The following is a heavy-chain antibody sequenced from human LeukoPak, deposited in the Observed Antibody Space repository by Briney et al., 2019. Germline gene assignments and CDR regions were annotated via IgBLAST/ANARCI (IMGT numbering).Heavy chain of an antibody. CDR3: TTAYSGTYPLVY. J-gene: IGHJ4*02. CDR1: GFTFTNAW. D-gene: IGHD1-26*01. CDR2: IKTKTDGGTT. V-gene: IGHV3-15*01. Sequence: GGSLRLSCAASGFTFTNAWMSWVRQAPGKGLEWGGRIKTKTDGGTTDYAAPVKGRFTISRDDSKHTLFLQMNSLKTEDTAVYSCTTAYSGTYPLVYWGQGNLVTVSS.